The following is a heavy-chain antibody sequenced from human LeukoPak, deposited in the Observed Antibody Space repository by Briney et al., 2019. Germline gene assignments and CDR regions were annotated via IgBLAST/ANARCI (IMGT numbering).Heavy chain of an antibody. CDR2: ISGSGGST. Sequence: GGSLRLSCAASGFTFSNYAMTWVRQAPGKGLEWVSAISGSGGSTYYADSVKGRFTISRDNSKNTLYLQMNSLRAEDTAVYYCAKAPRWFSSSSGDYWGQGTLVTVSS. V-gene: IGHV3-23*01. CDR1: GFTFSNYA. CDR3: AKAPRWFSSSSGDY. J-gene: IGHJ4*02. D-gene: IGHD6-6*01.